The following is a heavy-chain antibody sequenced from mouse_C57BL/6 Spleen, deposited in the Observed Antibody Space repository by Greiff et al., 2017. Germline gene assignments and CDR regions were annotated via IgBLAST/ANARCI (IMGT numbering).Heavy chain of an antibody. D-gene: IGHD1-1*01. J-gene: IGHJ4*01. CDR2: INPSTGGT. CDR1: GCSFTGYY. V-gene: IGHV1-42*01. Sequence: VQLKESGPELVKPGASVKISCKASGCSFTGYYMNWVKQSPEKSLEWIGEINPSTGGTTYNQKFKAKATLTVDKSSSTAYMQLKSLTSEDSAVYYCASYYYGSSYDYAMDYWGQGTSVTVSS. CDR3: ASYYYGSSYDYAMDY.